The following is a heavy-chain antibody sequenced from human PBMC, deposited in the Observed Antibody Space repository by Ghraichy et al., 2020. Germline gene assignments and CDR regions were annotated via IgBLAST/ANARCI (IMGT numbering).Heavy chain of an antibody. CDR1: GFTFSSYA. Sequence: LPCAASGFTFSSYAMSWVRQAPGKGLEWVSAISGSGGSTYYADSVKGRFTISRDNSKNTLYLQMNSLRAEDTAVYYCAKDRDYDYVWGSYRQNYFDYWGQGTLVTVSS. J-gene: IGHJ4*02. V-gene: IGHV3-23*01. CDR3: AKDRDYDYVWGSYRQNYFDY. D-gene: IGHD3-16*02. CDR2: ISGSGGST.